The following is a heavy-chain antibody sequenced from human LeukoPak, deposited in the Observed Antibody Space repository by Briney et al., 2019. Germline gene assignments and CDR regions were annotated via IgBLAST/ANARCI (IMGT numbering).Heavy chain of an antibody. CDR2: ISSSSSYI. V-gene: IGHV3-21*01. CDR1: GVTFSTYS. D-gene: IGHD3-22*01. J-gene: IGHJ3*02. CDR3: AREIGYYDSSGYGDPFDI. Sequence: GRSLRPSIAASGVTFSTYSMNWVRPAPGKWLQWVSSISSSSSYIYYADSVKGRFTISRDNAKNSLYLQMNSLRAEDTAVYYCAREIGYYDSSGYGDPFDIWGQGTMVTVSS.